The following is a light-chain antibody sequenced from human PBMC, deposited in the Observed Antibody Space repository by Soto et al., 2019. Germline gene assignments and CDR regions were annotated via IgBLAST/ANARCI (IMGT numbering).Light chain of an antibody. CDR3: LQYIDRPRT. J-gene: IGKJ1*01. V-gene: IGKV3D-15*01. Sequence: EIVLTQSPGTLSLSPGERATLSCRASQSVDRYLAWYQQKPGQAPRLLIYGASTRATGIPDRFSGGGSGTDFTLTISSLQAEDVAVYYCLQYIDRPRTFGQGTKVEIK. CDR1: QSVDRY. CDR2: GAS.